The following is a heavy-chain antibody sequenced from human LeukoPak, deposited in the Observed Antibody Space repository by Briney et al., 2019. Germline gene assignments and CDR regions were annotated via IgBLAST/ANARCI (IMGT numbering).Heavy chain of an antibody. D-gene: IGHD2-15*01. Sequence: SVKVSCKASGGTFSSYAISWVRQAPGQGLEWMGRIIPILGIANYAQKFQGRVTITADKSTSTAYMELSSLRSEDTDVYYCARESGIVVVVAAAYYFDYWGQGTLVTVSS. CDR2: IIPILGIA. CDR3: ARESGIVVVVAAAYYFDY. V-gene: IGHV1-69*04. J-gene: IGHJ4*02. CDR1: GGTFSSYA.